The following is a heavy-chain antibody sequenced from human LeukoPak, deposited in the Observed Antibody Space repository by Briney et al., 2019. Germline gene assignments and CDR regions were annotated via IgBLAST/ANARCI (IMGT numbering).Heavy chain of an antibody. CDR3: ARENGIRGFDY. Sequence: ASVTVSCKASGYTFTSYYMHWVRQAPGQGLEWMGIINPSGGSTSYAQKFQGRVTMTRDMSTSTVYMELSSLRSEDTAVYYCARENGIRGFDYWGQGTLVTVSS. CDR2: INPSGGST. J-gene: IGHJ4*02. D-gene: IGHD1-14*01. CDR1: GYTFTSYY. V-gene: IGHV1-46*01.